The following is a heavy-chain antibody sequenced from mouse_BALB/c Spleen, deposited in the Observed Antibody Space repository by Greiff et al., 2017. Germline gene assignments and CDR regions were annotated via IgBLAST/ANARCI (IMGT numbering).Heavy chain of an antibody. CDR1: GYSITSDYA. D-gene: IGHD2-1*01. J-gene: IGHJ3*01. CDR3: ARGIYYGMRAY. CDR2: ISYSGST. V-gene: IGHV3-2*02. Sequence: VQRVESGPGLVKPSQSLSLTCTVTGYSITSDYAWNWIRQFPGNKLEWMGYISYSGSTSYNPSLKSRISITRDTSKNQFFLQLNSVTTEDTATYYCARGIYYGMRAYWGQGTLVTVSA.